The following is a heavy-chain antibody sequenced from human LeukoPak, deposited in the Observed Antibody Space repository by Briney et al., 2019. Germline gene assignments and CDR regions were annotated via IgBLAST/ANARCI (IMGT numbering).Heavy chain of an antibody. J-gene: IGHJ6*02. CDR3: TRVRVSSYYGMDI. CDR2: ISGDGRST. D-gene: IGHD2/OR15-2a*01. Sequence: GGSLRLSCAASGFTFDDYAMHWVRQAPGKGLEWVSLISGDGRSTYFADSVKGRFTISRDNAKNSLYLQMNSLRAEDTAVYYCTRVRVSSYYGMDIWGQGTTVTVSS. V-gene: IGHV3-43*02. CDR1: GFTFDDYA.